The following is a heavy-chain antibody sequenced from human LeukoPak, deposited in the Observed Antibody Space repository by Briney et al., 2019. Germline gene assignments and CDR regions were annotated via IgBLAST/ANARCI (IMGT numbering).Heavy chain of an antibody. V-gene: IGHV3-20*04. CDR1: GFTFDDYG. Sequence: GGSLRLSCAASGFTFDDYGMSWVRQAPGKGLEWVSGINWNGGSTGYAGSVKGRFTISRDNAKNSLYLQMNSLRAEDTALYYCARGAYGAASDYYYYMDVWGKGTTVTVSS. J-gene: IGHJ6*03. D-gene: IGHD4-17*01. CDR2: INWNGGST. CDR3: ARGAYGAASDYYYYMDV.